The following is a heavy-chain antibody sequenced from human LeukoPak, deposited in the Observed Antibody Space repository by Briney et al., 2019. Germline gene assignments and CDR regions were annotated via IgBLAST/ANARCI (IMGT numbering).Heavy chain of an antibody. CDR3: ARKRGYSGYDDAFDI. D-gene: IGHD5-12*01. J-gene: IGHJ3*02. CDR1: GFTFSSYW. CDR2: IKQDGSEK. V-gene: IGHV3-7*01. Sequence: GVSLRLSCAASGFTFSSYWMSWVREAPGKGLEWVANIKQDGSEKYYVDSVKGRFTISRDNAKNSLYLQMNSLRAEDTAVYHCARKRGYSGYDDAFDIWGQGTMVTVSS.